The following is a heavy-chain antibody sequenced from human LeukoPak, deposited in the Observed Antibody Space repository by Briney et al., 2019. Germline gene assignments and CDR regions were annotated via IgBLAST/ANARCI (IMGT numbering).Heavy chain of an antibody. CDR2: IYTSGST. D-gene: IGHD6-13*01. V-gene: IGHV4-4*07. CDR3: ARPAHYSSSWYRASYYYYMDV. CDR1: GGSISSYH. Sequence: SETLSLTCTVSGGSISSYHWSWIRQPAGKGLEWIGRIYTSGSTNYNPSLKSRVTMSVDTSKNQFSLKLSSVTAADTAVYYCARPAHYSSSWYRASYYYYMDVWGKGTTVTISS. J-gene: IGHJ6*03.